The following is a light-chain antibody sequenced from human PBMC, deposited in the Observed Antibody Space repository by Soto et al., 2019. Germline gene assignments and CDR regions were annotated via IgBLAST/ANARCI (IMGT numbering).Light chain of an antibody. Sequence: EIVLTQSPATLSLSPGERATLSCRASQSVSSYLAWYPQKPGQAPRLLIYDASNRATGIPARFSGSGSGTDFTLTSSSREPEDGAVYYCQQRSNWPLGTFGQGTKVEIK. V-gene: IGKV3-11*01. CDR2: DAS. J-gene: IGKJ1*01. CDR1: QSVSSY. CDR3: QQRSNWPLGT.